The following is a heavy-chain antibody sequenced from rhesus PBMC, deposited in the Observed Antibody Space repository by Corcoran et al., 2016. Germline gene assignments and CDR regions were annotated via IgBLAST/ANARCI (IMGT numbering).Heavy chain of an antibody. V-gene: IGHV4S9*01. CDR2: IYGNSAST. CDR3: ARDGGGYSGYNRFDV. CDR1: GGSFSDYYS. D-gene: IGHD5-30*01. Sequence: QVQLQESGPGLVQPSEPLSLPCAVSGGSFSDYYSWHWIPQPPGKGLEWIGNIYGNSASTYYNPSLKSRVTISKDTSKNQFFLKLSSVTAADTAVYYCARDGGGYSGYNRFDVWGPGVLVTVSS. J-gene: IGHJ5-1*01.